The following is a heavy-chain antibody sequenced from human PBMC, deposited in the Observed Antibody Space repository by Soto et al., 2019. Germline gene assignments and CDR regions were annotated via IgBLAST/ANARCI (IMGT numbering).Heavy chain of an antibody. CDR3: ARDSSVRTGAFDI. Sequence: SETLSLTCPVSGGSISSYYLSWIRQPPGKGLEWIGYIYYSGSTNYNPSLKSRVTISVDTSKNQFSLKLSSVTAADTAVYYCARDSSVRTGAFDIWGQGTMVTVSS. CDR2: IYYSGST. J-gene: IGHJ3*02. V-gene: IGHV4-59*01. D-gene: IGHD6-19*01. CDR1: GGSISSYY.